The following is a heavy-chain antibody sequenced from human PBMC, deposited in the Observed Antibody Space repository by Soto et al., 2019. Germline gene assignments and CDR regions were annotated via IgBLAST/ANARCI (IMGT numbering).Heavy chain of an antibody. J-gene: IGHJ6*02. CDR3: ARRTYYDFWSGYYYYYYGMDV. CDR2: INHSGST. Sequence: SEALSLTCTVSGGSISSDYWSWIRQPPGKGLEWIGEINHSGSTNYNPSLKSRVTISVDTSKNQFSLKLSSVTAADTAVYYCARRTYYDFWSGYYYYYYGMDVWGQGTTVTVSS. CDR1: GGSISSDY. V-gene: IGHV4-34*01. D-gene: IGHD3-3*01.